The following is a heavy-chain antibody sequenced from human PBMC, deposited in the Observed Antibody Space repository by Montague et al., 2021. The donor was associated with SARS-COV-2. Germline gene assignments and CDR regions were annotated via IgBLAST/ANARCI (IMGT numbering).Heavy chain of an antibody. V-gene: IGHV4-61*01. CDR1: GGSVSSGSCY. Sequence: SETLSLTCSVSGGSVSSGSCYWSWIRQPPGKGLEWIGYIYYSGSTNYNPSLKSRVTISVDTSKNQFSLKLSSVTAADTAAYYCAGVRGEQYQLVLSTYYYYYMDVWGQGTPVTVSS. CDR2: IYYSGST. D-gene: IGHD2-2*01. J-gene: IGHJ6*03. CDR3: AGVRGEQYQLVLSTYYYYYMDV.